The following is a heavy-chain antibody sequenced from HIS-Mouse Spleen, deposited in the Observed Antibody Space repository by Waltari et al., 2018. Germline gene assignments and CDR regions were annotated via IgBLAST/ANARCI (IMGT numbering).Heavy chain of an antibody. Sequence: QVQLVQSGAEVKKPGASVKVSCTASGYTFTSYGISWVRQAPGQGREWMGWISAYNGNTNYAQKLQGRVTMTTDTSTSTAYMELRSLRSDDTAVYYCARSESRFLEWLDWFDPWGQGTLVTVSS. J-gene: IGHJ5*02. CDR1: GYTFTSYG. D-gene: IGHD3-3*01. CDR3: ARSESRFLEWLDWFDP. V-gene: IGHV1-18*01. CDR2: ISAYNGNT.